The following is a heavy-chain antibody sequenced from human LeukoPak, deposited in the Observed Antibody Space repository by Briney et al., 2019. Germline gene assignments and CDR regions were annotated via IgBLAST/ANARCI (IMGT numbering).Heavy chain of an antibody. D-gene: IGHD3-22*01. CDR2: VIPIFGTA. J-gene: IGHJ4*02. Sequence: RASVKVSCKASGGTFSSYAISWVRQAPGQGLEWMGGVIPIFGTANYAQKFQGRVTITADESTSTAYLQWSSLKASDTAMYYCARQEDYYDSSGFSYFDYWGQGTLVTVSS. CDR1: GGTFSSYA. CDR3: ARQEDYYDSSGFSYFDY. V-gene: IGHV1-69*01.